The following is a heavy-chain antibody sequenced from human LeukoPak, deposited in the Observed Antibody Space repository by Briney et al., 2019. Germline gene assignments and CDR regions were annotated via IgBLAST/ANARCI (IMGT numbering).Heavy chain of an antibody. CDR2: FFLKGST. D-gene: IGHD2-2*01. Sequence: SETLSLTCTVSGYSTTSAYYWGWIRQPPGKGLEWIGSFFLKGSTYYNPSLKSRVTISVDTSKNQFSLTLSSVTAADTAVYYCARVARCTSCFDVDYWGQGTLVTVSS. V-gene: IGHV4-38-2*02. CDR3: ARVARCTSCFDVDY. CDR1: GYSTTSAYY. J-gene: IGHJ4*02.